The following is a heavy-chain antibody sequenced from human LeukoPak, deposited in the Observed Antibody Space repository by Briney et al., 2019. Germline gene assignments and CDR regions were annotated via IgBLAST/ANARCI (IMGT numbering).Heavy chain of an antibody. D-gene: IGHD3-3*01. CDR2: IYYSGST. CDR3: ARDRGDYDFWSGPPDAFDI. CDR1: GGSISSYY. J-gene: IGHJ3*02. Sequence: SETLSLTCTVSGGSISSYYWSWIRQPPGKGPEWIGYIYYSGSTNYNPSLKSRVTISVDTSKNQFSLKLSSVTAADTAVYYCARDRGDYDFWSGPPDAFDIWGQGTMVTVSS. V-gene: IGHV4-59*01.